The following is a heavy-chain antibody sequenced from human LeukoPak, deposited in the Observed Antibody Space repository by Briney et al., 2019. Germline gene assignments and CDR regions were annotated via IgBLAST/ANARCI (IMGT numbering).Heavy chain of an antibody. CDR3: ARVGYSGSYSDY. CDR1: GFTFSSYA. J-gene: IGHJ4*02. V-gene: IGHV3-64*01. CDR2: ISSNGGST. Sequence: GGSLRLSCAASGFTFSSYAMHWVRQAPGKGLEYVSAISSNGGSTYYANSVKGRFTISRDNSKDTLYLQMGSLRAADMAVYYCARVGYSGSYSDYWGQGTLVTVSS. D-gene: IGHD1-26*01.